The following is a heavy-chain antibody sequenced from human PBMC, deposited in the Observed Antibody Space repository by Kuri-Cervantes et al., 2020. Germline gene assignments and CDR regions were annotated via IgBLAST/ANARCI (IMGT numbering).Heavy chain of an antibody. CDR1: GFTFSNHI. D-gene: IGHD6-19*01. CDR2: ISASGSIT. V-gene: IGHV3-23*01. J-gene: IGHJ4*02. CDR3: AKEAWYSSGWYLNY. Sequence: GESLKISCAASGFTFSNHIMRWVRQAPGKGLEWVSPISASGSITYYADSVKGRFTISRDNSKNTLYLQVNSLRAEDSALYYCAKEAWYSSGWYLNYWGQGTLVTVSS.